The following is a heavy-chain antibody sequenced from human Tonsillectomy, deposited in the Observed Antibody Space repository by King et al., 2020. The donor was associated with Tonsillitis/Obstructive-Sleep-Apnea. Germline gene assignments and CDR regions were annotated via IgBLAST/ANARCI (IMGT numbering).Heavy chain of an antibody. Sequence: VQLVESGGGLVEPGRSLRLSCAASGFTFDDYAMHWVRQAPGKGLEWVSGITWNSGYIAYADSVKGRFTISRDNAKNSLYLQMNSLTAEDTAFYYCTKAFRTFCSTTSCPFDYWGQGTLVTVSS. CDR2: ITWNSGYI. CDR3: TKAFRTFCSTTSCPFDY. D-gene: IGHD2-2*01. CDR1: GFTFDDYA. V-gene: IGHV3-9*01. J-gene: IGHJ4*02.